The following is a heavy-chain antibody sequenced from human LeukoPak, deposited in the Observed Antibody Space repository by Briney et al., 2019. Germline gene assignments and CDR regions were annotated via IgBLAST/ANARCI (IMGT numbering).Heavy chain of an antibody. Sequence: SETLSLTCAVYGGSFSGYYWSWIRRPPGKGLEWIGEINHSGSTNYNPSLKSRVTISVDTSKNQFSLKLSSVTAADTAVYYCARVTGGYDPYYFDYWGQGTLVTVSS. D-gene: IGHD5-12*01. CDR2: INHSGST. V-gene: IGHV4-34*01. CDR3: ARVTGGYDPYYFDY. CDR1: GGSFSGYY. J-gene: IGHJ4*02.